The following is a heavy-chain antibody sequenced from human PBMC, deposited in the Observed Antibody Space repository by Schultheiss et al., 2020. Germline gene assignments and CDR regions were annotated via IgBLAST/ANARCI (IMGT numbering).Heavy chain of an antibody. CDR3: TAGPRYSGYLYYGMDV. D-gene: IGHD5-12*01. J-gene: IGHJ6*02. CDR1: GFTFDDYA. CDR2: ISWNSGSI. Sequence: GGSLRLSCAASGFTFDDYAMHWVRQAPGKGLEWVSGISWNSGSIGYADSVKGRFTISRDNAKNSLYLQMNSLRAEDTALYYCTAGPRYSGYLYYGMDVWGQGTAVTVSS. V-gene: IGHV3-9*01.